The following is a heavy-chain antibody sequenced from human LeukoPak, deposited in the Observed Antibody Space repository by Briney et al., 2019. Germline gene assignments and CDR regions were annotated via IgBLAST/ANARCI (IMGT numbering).Heavy chain of an antibody. Sequence: LAGGSLRLSCAASGFTFSSYWMYWVRQAPGKGLVWVSRINSDGSTTSYADSVKGRFTISRDNAKNTLYLQMNSLRAEDTAVYYCARVGTTSNFYYYYGMDVWGQGTTVTVSS. CDR1: GFTFSSYW. CDR3: ARVGTTSNFYYYYGMDV. D-gene: IGHD2/OR15-2a*01. V-gene: IGHV3-74*01. CDR2: INSDGSTT. J-gene: IGHJ6*02.